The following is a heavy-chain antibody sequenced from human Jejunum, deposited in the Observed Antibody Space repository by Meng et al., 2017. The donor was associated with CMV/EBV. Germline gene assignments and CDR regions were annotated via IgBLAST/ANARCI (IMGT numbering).Heavy chain of an antibody. CDR1: ITFRSYA. V-gene: IGHV3-23*03. CDR2: VYSGGGTT. Sequence: ITFRSYATAWVRQAPGKGLEWVAVVYSGGGTTAYADSVKGRFTISRDNSKNTLYLQMNSLRAEDTAVYSCAKEEGYTRPHYFDYWGQGTLVTVSS. D-gene: IGHD6-13*01. CDR3: AKEEGYTRPHYFDY. J-gene: IGHJ4*02.